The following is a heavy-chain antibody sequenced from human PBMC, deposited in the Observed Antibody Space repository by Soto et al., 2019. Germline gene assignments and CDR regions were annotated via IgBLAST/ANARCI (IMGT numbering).Heavy chain of an antibody. V-gene: IGHV3-11*03. J-gene: IGHJ3*02. CDR1: GFSFSDYY. D-gene: IGHD3-22*01. CDR2: ISSSSSYT. Sequence: GGSLRLSCAASGFSFSDYYMSWIRQAPGKGLEWVSYISSSSSYTNYADSVKGRFTISRDNAKNSLDLQMNSLRAEDTAVYYCARLYDSSGLDAVDIWGQGTMVTVSS. CDR3: ARLYDSSGLDAVDI.